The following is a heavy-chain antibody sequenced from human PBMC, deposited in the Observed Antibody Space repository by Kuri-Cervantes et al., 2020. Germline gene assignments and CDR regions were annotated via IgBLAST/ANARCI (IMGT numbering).Heavy chain of an antibody. Sequence: GESPKISWAASGFTVSSNYMSWVRQAPGKGLEWVSVIYSGGSTYYADSVKGRFTISRDNSKNTLYLQMNSLRAEDTAVYYRARDWYSYGYESPFDYWGQGTLVTVSS. CDR3: ARDWYSYGYESPFDY. CDR2: IYSGGST. D-gene: IGHD5-18*01. V-gene: IGHV3-66*01. CDR1: GFTVSSNY. J-gene: IGHJ4*02.